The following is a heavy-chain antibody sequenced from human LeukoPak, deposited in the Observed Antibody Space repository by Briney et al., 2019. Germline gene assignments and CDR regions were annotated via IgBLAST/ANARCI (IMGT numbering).Heavy chain of an antibody. V-gene: IGHV3-74*01. CDR3: ARDRVNYGSSGYYY. J-gene: IGHJ4*02. CDR1: GFTFSIYW. CDR2: INSDGSST. D-gene: IGHD3-22*01. Sequence: GGSLRLSCAASGFTFSIYWMHWVRQAPGKGLVWVSRINSDGSSTSYTDSVKGRFTISRDNAKNTLYLQMNSLRAEDTAVYFCARDRVNYGSSGYYYWGQGTLVTVSS.